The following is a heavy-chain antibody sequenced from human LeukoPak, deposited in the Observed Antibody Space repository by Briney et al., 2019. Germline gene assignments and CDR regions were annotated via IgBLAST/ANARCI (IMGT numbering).Heavy chain of an antibody. CDR2: ISNNGGYT. J-gene: IGHJ4*02. CDR1: GFTFSSSA. D-gene: IGHD3-22*01. Sequence: QAGGSLRLSCAASGFTFSSSAMSWVRQAPGKGLEWVSAISNNGGYTYYADSVKGRFTISRDNSKNTLYLQMNSLRAEDTALYYCAKSSYYDTSGSYREYYFDYWGQGALVTVSS. CDR3: AKSSYYDTSGSYREYYFDY. V-gene: IGHV3-23*01.